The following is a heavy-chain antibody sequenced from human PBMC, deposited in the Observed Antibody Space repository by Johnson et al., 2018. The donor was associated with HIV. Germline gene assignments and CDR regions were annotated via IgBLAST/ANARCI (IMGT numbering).Heavy chain of an antibody. CDR1: GLTFSSYA. CDR3: ASIYYDILTGYYYDAFDI. J-gene: IGHJ3*02. D-gene: IGHD3-9*01. CDR2: ISYDGSNK. Sequence: QVQLVESGGGVVQPGRSLRLSCAASGLTFSSYAMHWVSQAPGKGLEWVADISYDGSNKYYADSVKGRFTISRDNSKNTLYLQMNSLRAEDTAVYYCASIYYDILTGYYYDAFDIWGQGTMVTVSS. V-gene: IGHV3-30-3*01.